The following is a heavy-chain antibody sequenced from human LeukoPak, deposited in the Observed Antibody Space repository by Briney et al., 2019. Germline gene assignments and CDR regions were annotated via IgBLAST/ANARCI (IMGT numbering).Heavy chain of an antibody. CDR1: GFSLSTSGVG. CDR3: AHSPPGCSGGSCYPRPFDY. D-gene: IGHD2-15*01. J-gene: IGHJ4*02. V-gene: IGHV2-5*02. CDR2: IYWDDDK. Sequence: SGPTLVNPTQTLTLTCTFSGFSLSTSGVGVGWIRQPPGKALEWLALIYWDDDKRYSPSLKSRLTITKDTSKNQVVLTMTNMDPVDTATYYCAHSPPGCSGGSCYPRPFDYWGQGTLVTVSS.